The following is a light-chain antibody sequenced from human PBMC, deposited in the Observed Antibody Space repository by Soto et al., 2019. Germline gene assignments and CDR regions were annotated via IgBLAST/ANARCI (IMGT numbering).Light chain of an antibody. J-gene: IGKJ1*01. CDR3: QQYYSYSRT. CDR2: AAS. Sequence: AIRMTQSPSSFSASTGDRVTITCRASHGISSYLAWYQQKPGKAPKLLIYAASTLQSGVPSRFSGSGSGTDFTLTISCLQSEDFATYYCQQYYSYSRTFGQGTKVDI. V-gene: IGKV1-8*01. CDR1: HGISSY.